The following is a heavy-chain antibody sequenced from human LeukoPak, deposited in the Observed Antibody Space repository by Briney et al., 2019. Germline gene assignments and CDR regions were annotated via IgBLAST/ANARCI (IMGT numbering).Heavy chain of an antibody. CDR3: VKSAQYSSAWFTGCFDY. Sequence: ASVKVSCKASGYTFSDYYLHWVRQAPGQGLEWMGWISPNSGDTHYAQMFQGRVTLTRDTSINTAHMELRRLRSDDTAVYYCVKSAQYSSAWFTGCFDYWGQGAQVTVSS. CDR1: GYTFSDYY. D-gene: IGHD4-11*01. J-gene: IGHJ4*02. V-gene: IGHV1-2*02. CDR2: ISPNSGDT.